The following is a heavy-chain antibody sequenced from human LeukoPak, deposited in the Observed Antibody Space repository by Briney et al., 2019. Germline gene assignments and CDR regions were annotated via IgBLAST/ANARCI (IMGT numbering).Heavy chain of an antibody. V-gene: IGHV1-8*01. D-gene: IGHD6-19*01. CDR3: ARGRIAVAGTLVY. CDR1: GYTFTSYD. CDR2: MNPNSGNT. Sequence: ASVKVSCKASGYTFTSYDINWVRQATGQWLEWMGWMNPNSGNTGYAQKFQGRVTMTRNTSISTAYMELSSLRSEDTAVYYCARGRIAVAGTLVYWGQGTLVTVSS. J-gene: IGHJ4*02.